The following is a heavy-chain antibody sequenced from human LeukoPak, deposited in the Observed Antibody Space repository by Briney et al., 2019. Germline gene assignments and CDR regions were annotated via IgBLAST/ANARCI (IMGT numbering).Heavy chain of an antibody. J-gene: IGHJ4*02. CDR1: AGSISHYY. Sequence: PSETLSLTCSVSAGSISHYYWSWIRHPPGNRLEWIGYMHYAGNTNYNPSLENRVTISVDTSKNQFSLRLSSVTAADTAVYYCARRPNKSYFDYWGQGTLVTVSS. CDR3: ARRPNKSYFDY. V-gene: IGHV4-59*01. CDR2: MHYAGNT.